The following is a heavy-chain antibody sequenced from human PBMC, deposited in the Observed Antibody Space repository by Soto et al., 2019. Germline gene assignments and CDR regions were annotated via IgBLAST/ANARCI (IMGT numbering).Heavy chain of an antibody. CDR2: INPDNGET. CDR1: GYSFTGNS. J-gene: IGHJ4*02. CDR3: ATSVMTGYDLAFDY. D-gene: IGHD3-9*01. V-gene: IGHV1-24*01. Sequence: ASVKVSCKASGYSFTGNSMHWVRQAPGKGLEWMGWINPDNGETIYAQRFQGRVTMTGDRSTDTAYMELSSLRSEDTAVYYFATSVMTGYDLAFDYWGQGTLVTLPS.